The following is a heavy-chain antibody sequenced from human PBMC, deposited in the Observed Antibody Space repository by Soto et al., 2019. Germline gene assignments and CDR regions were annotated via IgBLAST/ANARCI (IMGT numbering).Heavy chain of an antibody. V-gene: IGHV3-73*02. J-gene: IGHJ4*02. Sequence: EVQLVESGGGLVQPGGSLKLSCAASGFTFSGSAMHWVRQASGKGLEWVGRIRSKANSYATAYAASVKGRFTISRDDSKNTAYLQMNSLKPEDTAVYYCTRRDSGYDSVVYWGQGTLVTVSS. CDR1: GFTFSGSA. D-gene: IGHD5-12*01. CDR3: TRRDSGYDSVVY. CDR2: IRSKANSYAT.